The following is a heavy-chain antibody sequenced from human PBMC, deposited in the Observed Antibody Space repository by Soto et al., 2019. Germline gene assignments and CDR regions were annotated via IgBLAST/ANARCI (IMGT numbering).Heavy chain of an antibody. J-gene: IGHJ5*02. V-gene: IGHV1-69*01. Sequence: QIRLVQSGAEVGEPGSSVRVSCKASGDTFGRFNINWVRQAPGEGLEWMGGIRPISDTTNYAQKFQGRVTCTADASTDTVYMELSSLRSEDTAMYYCARDPSTENKLIGVWFDPWGQGTLVTVSS. CDR3: ARDPSTENKLIGVWFDP. D-gene: IGHD4-4*01. CDR1: GDTFGRFN. CDR2: IRPISDTT.